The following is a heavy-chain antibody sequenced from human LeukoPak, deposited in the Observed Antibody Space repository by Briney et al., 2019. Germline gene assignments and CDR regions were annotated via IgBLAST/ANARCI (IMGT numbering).Heavy chain of an antibody. CDR2: IIPIFGTA. CDR3: ARDLSPTSHWFDP. V-gene: IGHV1-69*13. CDR1: GGTFSSYA. Sequence: RASVKVSCKASGGTFSSYAISWVRQAPGQGLEWMGGIIPIFGTANYAQKFQGRVTITADESTSTAYMELSSLRSEDTAVYYCARDLSPTSHWFDPWGQGTLVAVSS. J-gene: IGHJ5*02. D-gene: IGHD2/OR15-2a*01.